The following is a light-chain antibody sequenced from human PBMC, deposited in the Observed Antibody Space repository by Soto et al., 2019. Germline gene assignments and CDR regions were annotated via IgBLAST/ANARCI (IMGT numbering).Light chain of an antibody. J-gene: IGLJ3*02. CDR3: QVWDSSTDHPWV. V-gene: IGLV3-21*02. CDR1: NIGGKS. CDR2: DYR. Sequence: SYELTQPPSVSVAPGQTARITCGGNNIGGKSVHWYQRKPGQAPVLVVYDYRDRPSGIPERFSGSSSGNTATLTISRVEAGDEADYFCQVWDSSTDHPWVFGGGTKVTVL.